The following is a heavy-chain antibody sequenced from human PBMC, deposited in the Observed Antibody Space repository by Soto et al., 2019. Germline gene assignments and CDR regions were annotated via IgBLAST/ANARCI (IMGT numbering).Heavy chain of an antibody. CDR2: ISGSGGST. V-gene: IGHV3-23*01. Sequence: PGGSLRLSCAASGFTFSSYAMSWVRQAPGKGLEWVSAISGSGGSTYYADSVKGQFTISRDNSKNTLYLQMNSLRAEDTAVYYCAKGYCANGVCYPDYWGQGTLVTVSS. CDR1: GFTFSSYA. D-gene: IGHD2-8*01. J-gene: IGHJ4*02. CDR3: AKGYCANGVCYPDY.